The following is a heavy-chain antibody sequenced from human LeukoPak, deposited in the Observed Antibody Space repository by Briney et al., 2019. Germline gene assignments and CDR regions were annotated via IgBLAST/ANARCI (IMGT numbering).Heavy chain of an antibody. CDR3: ARALGKNWFDL. Sequence: SQTLSLTCAISGDSVSSDSAVWNWIRQSPSRGLEWLGRTYYRSKWFNDYAVSVKSRIIIGPDTSKNQFSLQLNSVTPEDTAVYYCARALGKNWFDLWGQGTLVTVSS. CDR1: GDSVSSDSAV. D-gene: IGHD3-16*01. J-gene: IGHJ5*02. V-gene: IGHV6-1*01. CDR2: TYYRSKWFN.